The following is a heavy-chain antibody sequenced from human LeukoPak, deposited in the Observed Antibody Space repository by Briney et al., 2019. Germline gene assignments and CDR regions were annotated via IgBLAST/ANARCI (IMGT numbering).Heavy chain of an antibody. D-gene: IGHD3-10*01. Sequence: ASVKVSCKASGYTFTVYYMHWVRQAPGQGLEWMGWINPNSGGTNYAQKFQGRVTMTRDTSISTAYMELSRLRSDDTAVYYCARAITMVRGYYYYGMDVWGQGTTVTVSS. J-gene: IGHJ6*02. V-gene: IGHV1-2*02. CDR3: ARAITMVRGYYYYGMDV. CDR2: INPNSGGT. CDR1: GYTFTVYY.